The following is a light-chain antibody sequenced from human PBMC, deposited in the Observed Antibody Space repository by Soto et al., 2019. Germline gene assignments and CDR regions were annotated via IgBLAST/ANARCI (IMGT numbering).Light chain of an antibody. CDR3: QQYGNSPLT. CDR1: QSVSSSS. Sequence: IVLTQSPGTLSLSPGERVTLSCRASQSVSSSSLAWYQQRPGQAPRLLISGASSRATGIPDRFSGSGSGTDFTLTISRLEPEDFAVYYCQQYGNSPLTFGGGTKVDI. V-gene: IGKV3-20*01. J-gene: IGKJ4*01. CDR2: GAS.